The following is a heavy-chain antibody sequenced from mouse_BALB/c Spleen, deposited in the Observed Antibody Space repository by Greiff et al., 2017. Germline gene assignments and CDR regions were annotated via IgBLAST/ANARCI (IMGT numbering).Heavy chain of an antibody. D-gene: IGHD2-3*01. V-gene: IGHV1-7*01. CDR3: ARGVYDGYPAWFAY. Sequence: VQLQQSGAELAKPGASVKMSCKASGYTFTSYWMHWVKQRPGQGLEWIGYINPSTGYTEYNQKFKDKATLTADKSSSTAYMQLSSLTSEDSAVYYCARGVYDGYPAWFAYWGQGTLVTVSA. CDR2: INPSTGYT. CDR1: GYTFTSYW. J-gene: IGHJ3*01.